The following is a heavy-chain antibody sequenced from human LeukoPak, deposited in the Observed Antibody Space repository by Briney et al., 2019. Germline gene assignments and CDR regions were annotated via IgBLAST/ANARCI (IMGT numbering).Heavy chain of an antibody. Sequence: GVSLRLSCAASGFTFSRNWMHWVRQAPGKGLVWVSRTNSDGSITNYADSVKGRFTISRDNAKNTMYLQMSSLRAEDTAVYYCAKIDAYWGQGTLVTVSS. J-gene: IGHJ4*02. V-gene: IGHV3-74*01. CDR2: TNSDGSIT. CDR1: GFTFSRNW. CDR3: AKIDAY.